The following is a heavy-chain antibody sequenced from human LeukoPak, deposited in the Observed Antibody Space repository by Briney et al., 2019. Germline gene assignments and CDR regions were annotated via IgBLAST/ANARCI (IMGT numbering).Heavy chain of an antibody. CDR2: ISYDGSNK. Sequence: QPGGSLRLSCAASGFTFSSYAMHWVRQAPGKGLEWVAVISYDGSNKYYADSVKGRFTISRDNSKNTLYLQMNSLRAEDTAVYYCARDRVSYYDFWSGYSDAFDIRGQGTMVTVSS. J-gene: IGHJ3*02. CDR1: GFTFSSYA. V-gene: IGHV3-30-3*01. CDR3: ARDRVSYYDFWSGYSDAFDI. D-gene: IGHD3-3*01.